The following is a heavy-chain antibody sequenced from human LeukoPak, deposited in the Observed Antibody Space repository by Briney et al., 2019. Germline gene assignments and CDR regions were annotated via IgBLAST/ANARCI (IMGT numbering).Heavy chain of an antibody. CDR1: GYTFTGYY. CDR2: INPNSGDT. Sequence: ASVKVSCKASGYTFTGYYMHWVRQAPGQGLEWMGWINPNSGDTNYAQKFQGRVTMTRDTSISTAYMELSRLRSDDTAVYYCAREFKYGSGSYKFWGQGTLVTVSS. J-gene: IGHJ4*02. D-gene: IGHD3-10*01. CDR3: AREFKYGSGSYKF. V-gene: IGHV1-2*02.